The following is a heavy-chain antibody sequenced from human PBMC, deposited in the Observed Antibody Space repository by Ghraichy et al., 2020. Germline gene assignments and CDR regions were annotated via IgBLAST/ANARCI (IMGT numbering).Heavy chain of an antibody. D-gene: IGHD3-9*01. Sequence: TLSLTCTVSGGSVSSGSYYWSWIRQPPGKGLEWIGYIYYSGSTNYNPSLKSRVTISVDTSKNQFSLKLSSVTAADTAVYYCASILLEYDFLTGYHYYGMDVWGQGTTVTVSS. V-gene: IGHV4-61*01. CDR2: IYYSGST. J-gene: IGHJ6*02. CDR1: GGSVSSGSYY. CDR3: ASILLEYDFLTGYHYYGMDV.